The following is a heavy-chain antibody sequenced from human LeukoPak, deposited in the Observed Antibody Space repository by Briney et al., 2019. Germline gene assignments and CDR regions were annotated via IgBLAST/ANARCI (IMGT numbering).Heavy chain of an antibody. Sequence: PGGSLRLSCAASGFTFSSYWMSWVRQAPGKGLEGVANIKQEGSEKYYVDSVKGRFTISRDNAKNSLYLQMNSLRAEDTAVYYCARGHLPIAAATGQGYWGQGTLVTVSS. CDR1: GFTFSSYW. D-gene: IGHD6-13*01. CDR2: IKQEGSEK. J-gene: IGHJ4*02. V-gene: IGHV3-7*01. CDR3: ARGHLPIAAATGQGY.